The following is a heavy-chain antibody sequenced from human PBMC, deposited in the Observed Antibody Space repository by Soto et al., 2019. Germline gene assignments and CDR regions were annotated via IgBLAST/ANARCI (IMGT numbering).Heavy chain of an antibody. CDR3: ASQITMVRGALEYYFDY. V-gene: IGHV4-31*03. J-gene: IGHJ4*02. D-gene: IGHD3-10*01. CDR1: GGSISSGGYY. CDR2: IYYSGST. Sequence: QVQLQESGPGLVKPSQTLSLTCTVSGGSISSGGYYWSWIRQHPGKGLEWIGYIYYSGSTYYNPSLQSRVTISVDTSKNQFSLKLSSVTAADTAVYYCASQITMVRGALEYYFDYWGQGTLVTVSS.